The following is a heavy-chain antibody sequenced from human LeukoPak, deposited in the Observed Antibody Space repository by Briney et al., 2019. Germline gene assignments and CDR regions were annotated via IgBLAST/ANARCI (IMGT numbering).Heavy chain of an antibody. CDR3: ARRNRNSWYSFDY. Sequence: GESLKISREGSGYSFTSYWISWVRQMPGKGLEWMGRIDPSDSYTNYSPSFQGHVTISADKSISTAYLQWSSLKASDTAMYYCARRNRNSWYSFDYWGQGSLVTVSS. D-gene: IGHD6-13*01. V-gene: IGHV5-10-1*01. CDR2: IDPSDSYT. CDR1: GYSFTSYW. J-gene: IGHJ4*02.